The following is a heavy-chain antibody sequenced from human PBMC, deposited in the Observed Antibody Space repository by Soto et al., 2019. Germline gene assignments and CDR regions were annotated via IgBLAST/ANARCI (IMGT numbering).Heavy chain of an antibody. CDR1: GFTFSTYW. J-gene: IGHJ6*03. Sequence: GGSLRLSCATSGFTFSTYWVSWVRQAPGKGLECVANIRRDASEKDYVDSVKGRFTISRDNAKNSLYLQMNSLRVDDSGVYYCARDRHFGYHGNYYYMDVWGKGTTVTVSS. CDR3: ARDRHFGYHGNYYYMDV. V-gene: IGHV3-7*01. D-gene: IGHD3-16*02. CDR2: IRRDASEK.